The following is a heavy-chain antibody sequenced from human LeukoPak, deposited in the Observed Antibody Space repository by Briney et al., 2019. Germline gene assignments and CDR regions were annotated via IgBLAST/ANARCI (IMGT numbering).Heavy chain of an antibody. CDR1: GYTFTDYY. D-gene: IGHD4-17*01. V-gene: IGHV1-2*02. CDR3: ARGGDYYYYYMDV. CDR2: INPNSGGT. Sequence: GASVKVSCKASGYTFTDYYMHWVRQAPGQGLEWMGWINPNSGGTNSAQKFQGRVTMTRDTSVSTAYMELSRLRSDDTAVYYCARGGDYYYYYMDVWAKGPRSPSP. J-gene: IGHJ6*03.